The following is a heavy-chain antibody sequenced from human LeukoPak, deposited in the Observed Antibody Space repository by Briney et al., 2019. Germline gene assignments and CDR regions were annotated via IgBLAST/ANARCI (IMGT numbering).Heavy chain of an antibody. CDR1: GYTFTSYA. CDR3: ARGRRFGELGD. J-gene: IGHJ4*02. V-gene: IGHV1-3*01. CDR2: INAGNGNT. Sequence: ASGKASCKASGYTFTSYAMHWVRQAPGQRLEWMGWINAGNGNTKYSQKFQGRVTITRDTSASAAYMELSSLRSEDTAVYYCARGRRFGELGDWGQGTLVTVSS. D-gene: IGHD3-10*01.